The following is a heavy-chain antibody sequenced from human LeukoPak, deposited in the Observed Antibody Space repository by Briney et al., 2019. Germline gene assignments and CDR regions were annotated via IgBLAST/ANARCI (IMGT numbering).Heavy chain of an antibody. CDR1: GFTVSSNY. Sequence: GGSLRLSCAASGFTVSSNYMSWVRQAPGKGLEWVAVISDDGNNKYYADSVKGRFTISRDNSKSTLYLQMNSLRAEDTAVYYCARVSVVVPVALLPLDYWGQGTLVTVSS. CDR3: ARVSVVVPVALLPLDY. CDR2: ISDDGNNK. V-gene: IGHV3-30-3*01. J-gene: IGHJ4*02. D-gene: IGHD2-2*01.